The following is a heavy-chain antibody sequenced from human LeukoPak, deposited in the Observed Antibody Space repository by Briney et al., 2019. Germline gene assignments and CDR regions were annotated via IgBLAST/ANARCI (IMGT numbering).Heavy chain of an antibody. D-gene: IGHD6-19*01. V-gene: IGHV3-48*03. CDR1: GFSFSVYE. J-gene: IGHJ4*02. CDR3: TTLTVASSFDY. CDR2: ISSIGTTR. Sequence: LSYAASGFSFSVYEMYWVRQAPGKGLEWVSYISSIGTTRYYADSMQGRFTISRDNAKNSLYLQMNSLRAEDTAVYYCTTLTVASSFDYWGQGTLVTVSS.